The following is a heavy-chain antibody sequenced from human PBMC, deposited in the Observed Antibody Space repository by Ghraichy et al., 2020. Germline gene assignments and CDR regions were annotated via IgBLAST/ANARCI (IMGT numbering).Heavy chain of an antibody. J-gene: IGHJ6*03. CDR2: MYYSGTT. D-gene: IGHD2/OR15-2a*01. CDR3: ARQDYFYYCMDV. V-gene: IGHV4-39*01. CDR1: GGSFSSSSYY. Sequence: SETLSLTCTVSGGSFSSSSYYWGWIRQPPGKGLEWIGSMYYSGTTYYDPSLKSRVTISVDTSKNQFSLKLSSVTAADTAVYYCARQDYFYYCMDVWGKGTTVTVSS.